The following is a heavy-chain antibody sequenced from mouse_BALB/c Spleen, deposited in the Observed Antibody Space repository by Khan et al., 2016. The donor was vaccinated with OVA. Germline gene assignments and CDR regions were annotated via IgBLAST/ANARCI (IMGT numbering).Heavy chain of an antibody. CDR3: ASELGRYYALDY. J-gene: IGHJ4*01. D-gene: IGHD4-1*01. CDR2: ISYSGST. CDR1: GYSITSDYA. Sequence: EVQLQESGPGLVKPSQSLSLTCTVTGYSITSDYAWNWIRQFPGNKLEWMGYISYSGSTTYNPSLKSRISINRATSKDQFFLQLKSVTSEDTATYYCASELGRYYALDYWGQGTSVTVSS. V-gene: IGHV3-2*02.